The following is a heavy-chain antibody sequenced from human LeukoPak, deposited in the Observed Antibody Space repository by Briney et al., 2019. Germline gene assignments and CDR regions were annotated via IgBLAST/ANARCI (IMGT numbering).Heavy chain of an antibody. V-gene: IGHV4-30-4*01. D-gene: IGHD5-24*01. Sequence: PSETLSLTCTVSGVSISSGDYYWRWIRLPPGKGLEWIGYIYYSGSTYYNPSLKSRVTISVDTSKNQFSLKLSSVTAADTAVYYCAWGGYNGLDRGSYYFDYWGQGTLVTVSS. CDR1: GVSISSGDYY. CDR3: AWGGYNGLDRGSYYFDY. J-gene: IGHJ4*02. CDR2: IYYSGST.